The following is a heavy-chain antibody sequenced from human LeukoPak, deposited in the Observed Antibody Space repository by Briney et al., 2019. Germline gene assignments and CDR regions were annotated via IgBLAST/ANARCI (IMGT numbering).Heavy chain of an antibody. J-gene: IGHJ4*02. V-gene: IGHV1-69*13. CDR1: GHTLTEIS. Sequence: ASVKVSCKVSGHTLTEISMHWVRQAPGQGLEWMGGIIPIFGTANYAQKFQGRVTITADESTSTAYMELSSLRSEDTAVYYCARASGHDFWSGYFDYWGQGTLVTVSS. CDR2: IIPIFGTA. D-gene: IGHD3-3*01. CDR3: ARASGHDFWSGYFDY.